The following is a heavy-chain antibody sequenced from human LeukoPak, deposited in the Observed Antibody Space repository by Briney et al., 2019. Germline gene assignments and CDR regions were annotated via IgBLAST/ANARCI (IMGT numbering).Heavy chain of an antibody. CDR2: IYYSGST. Sequence: TSETLSLTCTVSGGSISSSSYYWGWIRQPPGKGLEWIGSIYYSGSTYYNPSLKSRVTISVDTSKNQFSLKLSSVTAADTAVYYCAGHTVTTWGEYYFDYWGQGTLVTVSS. CDR1: GGSISSSSYY. J-gene: IGHJ4*02. CDR3: AGHTVTTWGEYYFDY. D-gene: IGHD4-17*01. V-gene: IGHV4-39*01.